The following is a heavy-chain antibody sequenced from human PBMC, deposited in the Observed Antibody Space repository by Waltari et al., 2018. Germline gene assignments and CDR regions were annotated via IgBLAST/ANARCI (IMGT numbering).Heavy chain of an antibody. J-gene: IGHJ4*02. CDR1: GFTFSSYS. Sequence: EVQLVESGGGLVQPGGSLRLSCAASGFTFSSYSMNWVRQAPGKGLEWVSYISSSSSTIYYADSVKGRFTISRDNAKNSLYLQMNSLRAEDTAVYYCAREVRSSGSHFDYWGQGTLVTVSS. CDR2: ISSSSSTI. CDR3: AREVRSSGSHFDY. D-gene: IGHD6-19*01. V-gene: IGHV3-48*01.